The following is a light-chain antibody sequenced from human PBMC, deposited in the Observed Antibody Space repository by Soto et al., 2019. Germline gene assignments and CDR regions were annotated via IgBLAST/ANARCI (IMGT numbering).Light chain of an antibody. V-gene: IGKV1-33*01. CDR1: QDISNY. CDR2: DAS. J-gene: IGKJ1*01. Sequence: IQMTQSPSSLSASVGDRVTITCQASQDISNYLHWYQQKPGKAPKLLIYDASNLETGVPSRFSGSGSGTDFTFTISSLQPEDIATYYCQQFDGLPRTFGKGTKVEIK. CDR3: QQFDGLPRT.